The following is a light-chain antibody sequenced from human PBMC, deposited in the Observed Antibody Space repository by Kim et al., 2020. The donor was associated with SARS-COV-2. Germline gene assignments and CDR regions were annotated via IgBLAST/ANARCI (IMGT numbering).Light chain of an antibody. Sequence: LSPGERATRSCRASQSVSPSLAWYNHKPGQSPRLLIWDALNRATGVPARFRASGSGTDFTLTISSLESEDFGVYYCQQYTDWPPATFGQGTKLEI. CDR1: QSVSPS. CDR2: DAL. V-gene: IGKV3-11*01. J-gene: IGKJ2*01. CDR3: QQYTDWPPAT.